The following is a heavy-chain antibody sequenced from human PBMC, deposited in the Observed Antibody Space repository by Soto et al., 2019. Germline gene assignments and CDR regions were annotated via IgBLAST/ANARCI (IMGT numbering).Heavy chain of an antibody. CDR3: AKDLFRGWAAAGPGDHYYYYGMDV. CDR1: GFTFSSYG. CDR2: ISYDGGNK. V-gene: IGHV3-30*18. Sequence: GGSLRLSCAASGFTFSSYGMHWVRQAPGKGLEWVAVISYDGGNKYYADSVKGRFTISRDNSKNTLYLQMNSLRAEDTAVYYCAKDLFRGWAAAGPGDHYYYYGMDVWGQGTTVTVSS. D-gene: IGHD6-13*01. J-gene: IGHJ6*02.